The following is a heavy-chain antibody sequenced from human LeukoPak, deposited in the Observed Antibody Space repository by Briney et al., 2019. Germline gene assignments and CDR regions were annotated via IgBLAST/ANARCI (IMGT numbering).Heavy chain of an antibody. D-gene: IGHD6-19*01. Sequence: SETLSLTCAVYGGSFSGYYWSWIRQPPGKGLEWIGEINHSGSTNYNPSLKSRVTISVDTSKNQFSLKLSSVTAADTAVYYCARGNSQWLVQSPYYFDYWGQGTLVTVSS. V-gene: IGHV4-34*01. CDR3: ARGNSQWLVQSPYYFDY. CDR2: INHSGST. CDR1: GGSFSGYY. J-gene: IGHJ4*02.